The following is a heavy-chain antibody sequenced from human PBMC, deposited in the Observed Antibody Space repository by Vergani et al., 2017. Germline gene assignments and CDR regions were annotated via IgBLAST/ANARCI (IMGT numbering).Heavy chain of an antibody. CDR1: GFTFNQYG. D-gene: IGHD1-14*01. J-gene: IGHJ5*02. CDR2: TWYDGNNK. V-gene: IGHV3-33*01. CDR3: ARDLRLLYNRFDP. Sequence: QVQLVESGGGVVQRGRSLRLSCAASGFTFNQYGMHWVRQAPGNGLEWVAVTWYDGNNKQYADSVKGRFTISRDNSKSTMYLQMNSLRDEDTGVYYCARDLRLLYNRFDPWGQGTLVTVSS.